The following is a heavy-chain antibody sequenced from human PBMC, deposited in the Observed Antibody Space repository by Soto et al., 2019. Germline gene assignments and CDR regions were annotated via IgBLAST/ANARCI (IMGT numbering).Heavy chain of an antibody. CDR3: ARGRGYSTFDY. J-gene: IGHJ4*02. V-gene: IGHV3-7*03. CDR1: GFTFSADW. Sequence: EVQLVESGGGLVQPGGSLRLSCAASGFTFSADWMSWVRQAPGKGLEWVANMNQDGSEKNFVDSVRGRFTISRDNAKNSLYLQVNSLRAEDTAVYYCARGRGYSTFDYWGQGTLVTVSS. D-gene: IGHD3-10*01. CDR2: MNQDGSEK.